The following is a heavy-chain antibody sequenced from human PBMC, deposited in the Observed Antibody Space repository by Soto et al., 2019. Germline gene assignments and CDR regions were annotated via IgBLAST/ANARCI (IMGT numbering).Heavy chain of an antibody. V-gene: IGHV3-30*18. CDR3: VKDRVPGAYGHYYGMDV. J-gene: IGHJ6*02. D-gene: IGHD5-12*01. CDR2: ISYDGSDK. Sequence: GGSLRLSCRVSGFTFNNSGMHWVRQAPGKGLEWMAVISYDGSDKYYADFVKGRVIISRDNSKNTLNLEMNSLRAEDTATYYCVKDRVPGAYGHYYGMDVWGQGTTVTVSS. CDR1: GFTFNNSG.